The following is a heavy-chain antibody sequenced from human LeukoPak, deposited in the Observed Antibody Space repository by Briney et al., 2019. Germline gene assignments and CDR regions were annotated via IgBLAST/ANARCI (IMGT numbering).Heavy chain of an antibody. CDR3: AKDSSFWSGFIFDY. Sequence: GGSLRLSCAASGLIVTTKYMNWVRQAPGKGLEWVSVIYSGGSTDYADSVKGRFTISRDNSKNTLYLQMNSLRAEDTAVYYCAKDSSFWSGFIFDYWGQGTLVTVSS. CDR2: IYSGGST. J-gene: IGHJ4*02. D-gene: IGHD3-3*01. V-gene: IGHV3-66*01. CDR1: GLIVTTKY.